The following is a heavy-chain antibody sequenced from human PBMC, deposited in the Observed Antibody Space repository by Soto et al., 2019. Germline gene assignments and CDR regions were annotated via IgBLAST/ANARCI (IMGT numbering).Heavy chain of an antibody. D-gene: IGHD1-26*01. CDR3: ATDPSGSYPY. CDR1: GYTLTELS. J-gene: IGHJ4*02. Sequence: GASVKVSCKVSGYTLTELSMHWVRQAPGKGHEWTGGFDPEDGETIYAQKFQGRVTMTEHTSTDTAYMELSSLRSEATAVYYCATDPSGSYPYWGQGTLVTVSS. V-gene: IGHV1-24*01. CDR2: FDPEDGET.